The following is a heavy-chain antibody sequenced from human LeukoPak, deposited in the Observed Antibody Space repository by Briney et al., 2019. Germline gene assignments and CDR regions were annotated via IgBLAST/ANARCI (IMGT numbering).Heavy chain of an antibody. CDR2: LSSTSRYT. CDR3: ARVGDYTDYAPDY. Sequence: PGGSLRLSCAASGITFSSHSLDWVRQAPGKGLEWVSSLSSTSRYTYYADSLKGRFTISRDNARNSLYLQMDSLRAEDTAIYYCARVGDYTDYAPDYSGLGTLVTVSS. D-gene: IGHD4-17*01. V-gene: IGHV3-21*06. J-gene: IGHJ4*03. CDR1: GITFSSHS.